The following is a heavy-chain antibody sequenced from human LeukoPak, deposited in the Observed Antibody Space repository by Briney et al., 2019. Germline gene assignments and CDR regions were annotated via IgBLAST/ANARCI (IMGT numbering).Heavy chain of an antibody. CDR3: ARGQGSGWYLAFDI. Sequence: GASVKVSCKVSGYTLTELSMHWVRQAPGKGLEWMGGFDPEDGETIYAQKFQGRVTITADKSTSTAYMELSSLRSEDTAVYYCARGQGSGWYLAFDIWGQGTMVTVSS. CDR2: FDPEDGET. D-gene: IGHD6-19*01. J-gene: IGHJ3*02. CDR1: GYTLTELS. V-gene: IGHV1-24*01.